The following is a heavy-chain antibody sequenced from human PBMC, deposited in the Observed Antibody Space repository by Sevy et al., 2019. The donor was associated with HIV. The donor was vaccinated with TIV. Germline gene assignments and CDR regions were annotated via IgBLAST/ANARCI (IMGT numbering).Heavy chain of an antibody. CDR3: ARGLIATRRGGGYYFDY. J-gene: IGHJ4*02. V-gene: IGHV1-69*13. CDR2: IIPIFGTA. D-gene: IGHD6-6*01. CDR1: GGTFSSYA. Sequence: ASVKVSCKASGGTFSSYAISWVRQAPGQGLEWMGGIIPIFGTANYAQKFQGRVTVTADESTSTAYMELSSLRSEDTAVYHCARGLIATRRGGGYYFDYWGQGTLVTVSS.